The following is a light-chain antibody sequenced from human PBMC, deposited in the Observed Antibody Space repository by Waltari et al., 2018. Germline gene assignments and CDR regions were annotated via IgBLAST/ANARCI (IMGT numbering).Light chain of an antibody. V-gene: IGKV1-27*01. CDR2: TAS. Sequence: DIQMTQSPSSLSASVGDTVTISCRASQGISNYLAWYQQKPGKVPKLLIYTASALLSVVPSRFSGSASGTDFTLTISSLQPEDVATYYCQSSNSAPPTFGGGTKVEI. CDR3: QSSNSAPPT. J-gene: IGKJ4*01. CDR1: QGISNY.